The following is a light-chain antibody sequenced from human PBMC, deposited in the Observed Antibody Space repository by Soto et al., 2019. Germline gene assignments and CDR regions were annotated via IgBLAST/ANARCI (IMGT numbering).Light chain of an antibody. J-gene: IGKJ4*01. Sequence: DIQMTQSPSSLSASVGDRVTITCRASQSISSYLNWYQQKPGKAPKLLIYTASSLQSGVPSRFSGSGSWTDFTLTISSLQPEDFATYYCQQSYSIPLTFGGGTKVEIK. V-gene: IGKV1-39*01. CDR1: QSISSY. CDR3: QQSYSIPLT. CDR2: TAS.